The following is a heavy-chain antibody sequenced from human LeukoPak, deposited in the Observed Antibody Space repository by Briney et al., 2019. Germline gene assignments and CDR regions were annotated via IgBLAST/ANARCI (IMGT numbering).Heavy chain of an antibody. CDR1: GYTFGNYD. Sequence: ASVKVSCKASGYTFGNYDINWVRQATGQGLEWIGWLNPNSGGTNYAQKFQGRVTMTRDTSISTAYMELSRLRSDDTAVYYCARVDYDFWSGYRNFDYWGQGTLVTVSS. J-gene: IGHJ4*02. D-gene: IGHD3-3*01. V-gene: IGHV1-2*02. CDR3: ARVDYDFWSGYRNFDY. CDR2: LNPNSGGT.